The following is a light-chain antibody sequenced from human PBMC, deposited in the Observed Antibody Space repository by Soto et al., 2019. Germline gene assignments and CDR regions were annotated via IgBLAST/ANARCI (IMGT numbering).Light chain of an antibody. V-gene: IGKV1-5*01. CDR3: QQYNSPLT. Sequence: DIQMTQSPYTLSASVGDRVTITCRASQSISSWLAWYRQKPGKAPKLLIYDASTLESGVPSRFSGSGSGTEFTLTISSLQPDDFATYYCQQYNSPLTFGGGTKV. J-gene: IGKJ4*01. CDR1: QSISSW. CDR2: DAS.